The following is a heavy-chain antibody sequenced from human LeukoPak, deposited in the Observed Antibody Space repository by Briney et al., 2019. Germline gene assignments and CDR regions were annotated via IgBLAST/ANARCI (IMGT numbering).Heavy chain of an antibody. CDR3: ARYQLLWEYFDY. CDR1: GVFISSYY. Sequence: SETLSLTCTVSGVFISSYYWSWIRQPPGKGLEWIGYIYTGGSTNYNPSLKSRVTISVDTSKNQFSLKLSSVTAADTAVYYCARYQLLWEYFDYWGQGTLVTVSS. D-gene: IGHD2-2*01. CDR2: IYTGGST. J-gene: IGHJ4*02. V-gene: IGHV4-4*09.